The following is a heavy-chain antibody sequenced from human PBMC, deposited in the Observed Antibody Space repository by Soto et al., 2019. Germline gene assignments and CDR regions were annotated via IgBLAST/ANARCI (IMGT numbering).Heavy chain of an antibody. CDR2: IRSKAYGGTT. D-gene: IGHD1-26*01. CDR1: GFTFGDYA. Sequence: GGSLRLSCTASGFTFGDYAMSWFRQAPGKGLEWVGFIRSKAYGGTTEYAASVKGRFTISRDDSKSIAYLQMNSLKTEDTAVYYCTRNLRELYYYYYMDVWGKGTTVTVSS. V-gene: IGHV3-49*03. J-gene: IGHJ6*03. CDR3: TRNLRELYYYYYMDV.